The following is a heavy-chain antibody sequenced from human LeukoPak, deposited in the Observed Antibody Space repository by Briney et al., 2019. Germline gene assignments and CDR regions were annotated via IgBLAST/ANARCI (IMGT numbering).Heavy chain of an antibody. J-gene: IGHJ3*02. V-gene: IGHV4-34*01. Sequence: SETLSLTCAVYGGSFSGYYWSWIRQPPGKGLEWIGEINHSGSTNYNPSLKSRVTISVDTSKNQFSLKLSSVTAADTAVYYCAKERNDCSGGSCYYLDAFDIWGQGTMVTVSS. CDR2: INHSGST. CDR3: AKERNDCSGGSCYYLDAFDI. CDR1: GGSFSGYY. D-gene: IGHD2-15*01.